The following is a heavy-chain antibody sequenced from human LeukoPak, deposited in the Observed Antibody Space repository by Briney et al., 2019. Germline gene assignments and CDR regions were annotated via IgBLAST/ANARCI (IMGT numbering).Heavy chain of an antibody. CDR3: ARFGHQGVWTNYDFWSGYPDYFDY. CDR1: GGSFSGYY. D-gene: IGHD3-3*01. CDR2: ISHSGST. V-gene: IGHV4-34*01. Sequence: SETLSLTCVVYGGSFSGYYWSWIRQPPGKGLEWIGEISHSGSTNYNPSLKSRVTISVDTSKNQFSLKLSSVTAADTAVYYCARFGHQGVWTNYDFWSGYPDYFDYWGQGTLVTVSS. J-gene: IGHJ4*02.